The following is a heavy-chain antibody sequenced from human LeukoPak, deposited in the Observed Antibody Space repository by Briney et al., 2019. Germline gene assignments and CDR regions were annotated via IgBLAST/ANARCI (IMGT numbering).Heavy chain of an antibody. D-gene: IGHD2/OR15-2a*01. V-gene: IGHV3-49*04. Sequence: GGSLRLSCIGSGFTFGDYAMSWVRQAPGKGLEWVGFIRSKAYGGTTEYAASVKGRVIISRDDSKSIAYLQMDSLKTEDTAVYYCHRVHYFDPWDYWGQGTLVTVSS. CDR2: IRSKAYGGTT. CDR1: GFTFGDYA. J-gene: IGHJ4*02. CDR3: HRVHYFDPWDY.